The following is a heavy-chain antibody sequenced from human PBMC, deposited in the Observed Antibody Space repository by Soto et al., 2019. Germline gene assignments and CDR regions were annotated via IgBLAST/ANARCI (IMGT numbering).Heavy chain of an antibody. V-gene: IGHV3-30-3*01. CDR3: ARSTGTTRGFDY. D-gene: IGHD1-7*01. CDR2: ISYDGSNK. Sequence: GGSLRLSCAASGFTFSSYAMHWVRQAPGKGLEWVAVISYDGSNKYYADSVKGRFTISRDNSKNTLYLQMNSLRAEDTAVYYCARSTGTTRGFDYWGQGTLVTVSA. J-gene: IGHJ4*02. CDR1: GFTFSSYA.